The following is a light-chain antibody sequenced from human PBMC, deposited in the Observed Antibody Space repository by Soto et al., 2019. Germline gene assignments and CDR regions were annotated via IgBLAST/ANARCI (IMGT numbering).Light chain of an antibody. CDR1: QVINND. Sequence: DIQMTQSPSSLSASVGDRVTITCRASQVINNDLAWYQQKPGKPPQLLISAASTLQSGVPSRFGGSRSGTDFTLTISSLQPEDVATYYCQNYNSAPWTFGQGTKVEIK. CDR2: AAS. CDR3: QNYNSAPWT. V-gene: IGKV1-27*01. J-gene: IGKJ1*01.